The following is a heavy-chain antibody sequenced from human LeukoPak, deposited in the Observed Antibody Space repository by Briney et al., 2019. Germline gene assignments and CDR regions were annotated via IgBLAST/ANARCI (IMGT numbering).Heavy chain of an antibody. Sequence: GGSLRLSCAASGFTFSSYSMNWVRQAPGKGLEWVSYISSSNSTIYYADSVKGRFTISRDNAKNSLYLQMNSLRAEDTAVYYCARDALTTYYFDYWGQGTLVTVSS. J-gene: IGHJ4*02. CDR3: ARDALTTYYFDY. CDR2: ISSSNSTI. CDR1: GFTFSSYS. V-gene: IGHV3-48*01. D-gene: IGHD3-3*01.